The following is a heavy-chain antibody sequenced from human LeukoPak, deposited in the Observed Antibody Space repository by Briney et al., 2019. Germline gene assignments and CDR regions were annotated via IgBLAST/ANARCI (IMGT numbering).Heavy chain of an antibody. CDR3: ARVLVATIYSGYSSSWYSSAAASFDY. V-gene: IGHV1-3*01. J-gene: IGHJ4*02. CDR1: GYTFTSYA. Sequence: ASVKVSCKASGYTFTSYAMHWVRQAPGQRLEWMGWINAGNGNTKYSQKFQGRVTITRDTSASTAYVELSSLRSEDTAVYYCARVLVATIYSGYSSSWYSSAAASFDYWGQGTLVTVSS. D-gene: IGHD6-13*01. CDR2: INAGNGNT.